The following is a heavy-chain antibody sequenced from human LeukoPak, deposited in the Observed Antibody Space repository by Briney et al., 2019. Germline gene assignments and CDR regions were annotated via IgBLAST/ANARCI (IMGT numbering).Heavy chain of an antibody. J-gene: IGHJ4*02. CDR2: IIALLGIA. Sequence: SVKVSCKASGNTLSSYTISWVRHAPGQGLEWMGRIIALLGIANYAQKFQGRVTITADKSTSTGYMEMSSLRSEHTAVYSCASVFSAGTGTNFDYWGQGTLVTVSS. CDR1: GNTLSSYT. D-gene: IGHD6-19*01. CDR3: ASVFSAGTGTNFDY. V-gene: IGHV1-69*02.